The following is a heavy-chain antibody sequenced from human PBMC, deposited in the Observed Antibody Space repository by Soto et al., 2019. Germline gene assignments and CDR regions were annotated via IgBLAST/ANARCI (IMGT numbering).Heavy chain of an antibody. CDR3: ARSYYGERVRLDY. CDR1: GGSISSSTYY. V-gene: IGHV4-39*01. D-gene: IGHD4-17*01. Sequence: SDTLSLTCTVSGGSISSSTYYWGWIRQPPGKGLEWIGSIYYSGSTYYNPSLKSRVTISIDTSKNQFSLKLSSVTAADTAVYYCARSYYGERVRLDYWGQGTLVTVSS. J-gene: IGHJ4*02. CDR2: IYYSGST.